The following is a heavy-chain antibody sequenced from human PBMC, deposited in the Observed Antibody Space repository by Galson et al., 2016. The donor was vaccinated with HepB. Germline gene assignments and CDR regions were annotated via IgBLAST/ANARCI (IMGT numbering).Heavy chain of an antibody. CDR3: AKANIIMVTLGVFLDT. CDR2: ISGSGNTI. CDR1: GFTFSNYG. J-gene: IGHJ1*01. Sequence: SLRLSCAASGFTFSNYGMSWVRQAPGKGLEWVSYISGSGNTIYYADSVKGRFTISRDNGKKSLYLQMNSLRADDTAVYYCAKANIIMVTLGVFLDTWGQGTLVTVSS. D-gene: IGHD2-15*01. V-gene: IGHV3-11*01.